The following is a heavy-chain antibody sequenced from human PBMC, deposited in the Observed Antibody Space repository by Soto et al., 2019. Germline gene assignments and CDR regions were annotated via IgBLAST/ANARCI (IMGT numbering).Heavy chain of an antibody. CDR2: IYGNDDK. Sequence: AGPTLVNRTQTLTLTCTFSGFSLSTSGVAVVGIRRPPGKALEWLALIYGNDDKRYSPSLKSRLTITKDTSKNQVVLTMTNMDPVXTATYYCAHRENWNYDHWGQGTLVTVSS. D-gene: IGHD1-7*01. V-gene: IGHV2-5*01. CDR1: GFSLSTSGVA. J-gene: IGHJ5*02. CDR3: AHRENWNYDH.